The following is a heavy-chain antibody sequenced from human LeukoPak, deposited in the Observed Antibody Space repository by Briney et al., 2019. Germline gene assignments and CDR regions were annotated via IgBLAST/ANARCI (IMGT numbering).Heavy chain of an antibody. CDR2: ISADNGNT. D-gene: IGHD1-26*01. V-gene: IGHV1-18*01. CDR1: GYTFTSFA. Sequence: ASVKVSCKASGYTFTSFAISWVRQTPGQGLEWMGWISADNGNTNYAQKLQGRVTMTTDTSTNTAYMELRSLRSDDTAVYYCARGSQWELLLADYWGQGTLVTVSS. J-gene: IGHJ4*02. CDR3: ARGSQWELLLADY.